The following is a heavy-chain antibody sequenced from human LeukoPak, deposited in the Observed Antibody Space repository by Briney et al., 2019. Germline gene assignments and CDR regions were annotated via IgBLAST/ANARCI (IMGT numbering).Heavy chain of an antibody. CDR2: IIPIFGTA. V-gene: IGHV1-69*13. CDR1: GGTFSSYA. CDR3: ATSPGSYFYYDMDV. J-gene: IGHJ6*02. D-gene: IGHD2-15*01. Sequence: GASVKVSCKASGGTFSSYAISWVRQAPGQGLEWMGGIIPIFGTANYAQKFQGRVTITADESTSTAYMELSSLRSEDTAVYYCATSPGSYFYYDMDVWGQGTTVTVSS.